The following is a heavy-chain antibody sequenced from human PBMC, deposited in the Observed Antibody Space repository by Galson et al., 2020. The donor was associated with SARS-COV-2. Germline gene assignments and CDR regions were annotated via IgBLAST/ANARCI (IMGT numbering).Heavy chain of an antibody. CDR3: ARGHRGVVPSRVLGLGPFYSYYYMDV. CDR2: VNVGGNT. D-gene: IGHD3-10*01. J-gene: IGHJ6*03. CDR1: SGSFSGYS. Sequence: PATLSPTSAVYSGSFSGYSSTWIRLPPGQGLEWIGEVNVGGNTNYSPSLRSRVTLSVDTSKNQFSLKLRSVTAAATALYYCARGHRGVVPSRVLGLGPFYSYYYMDVWARGTTVTVSS. V-gene: IGHV4-34*01.